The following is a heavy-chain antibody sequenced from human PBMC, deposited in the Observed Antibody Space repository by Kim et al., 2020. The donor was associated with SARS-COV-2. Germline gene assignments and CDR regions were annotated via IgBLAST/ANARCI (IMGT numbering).Heavy chain of an antibody. J-gene: IGHJ5*02. Sequence: GGSLRLSCSASGFTFSSYAMHWVRQAPGKGLEYVSAISSNGGSTYYADSVKGRFTISRDNSKNTLYLQMSSLRAEDTAVYYCVKSFGGYSGYIGDWFDPWGQGTLVTVSS. V-gene: IGHV3-64D*09. CDR2: ISSNGGST. D-gene: IGHD5-12*01. CDR1: GFTFSSYA. CDR3: VKSFGGYSGYIGDWFDP.